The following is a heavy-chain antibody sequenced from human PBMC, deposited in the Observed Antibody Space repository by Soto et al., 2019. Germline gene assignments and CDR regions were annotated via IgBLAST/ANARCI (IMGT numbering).Heavy chain of an antibody. CDR2: IYYSGST. J-gene: IGHJ3*02. V-gene: IGHV4-59*01. CDR1: GGSISSYY. Sequence: ETLSLTCTVSGGSISSYYWSWIRQPPGKGLEWIGYIYYSGSTNYNPSLKSRVTISVDTSKNQFSLKLSSVTAADTAVYYGAREGHRSQDAFDIWGQGTMVTVSS. CDR3: AREGHRSQDAFDI.